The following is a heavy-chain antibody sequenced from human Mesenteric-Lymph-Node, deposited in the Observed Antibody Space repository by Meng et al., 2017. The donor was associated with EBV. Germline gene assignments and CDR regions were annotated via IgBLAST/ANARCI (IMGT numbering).Heavy chain of an antibody. V-gene: IGHV4-28*01. CDR3: ARNSDSGSYVDY. J-gene: IGHJ4*02. CDR2: IYYSGTT. D-gene: IGHD1-26*01. Sequence: LPHSVPELVNPSDPPSPTCAVSGYPIDTTNWWGWIPQPPGKELEWIGHIYYSGTTYNNPSLKSRVTMSIDPSKNQFSLKLSSVTAVDTAVYYCARNSDSGSYVDYWGQGTLVTVSS. CDR1: GYPIDTTNW.